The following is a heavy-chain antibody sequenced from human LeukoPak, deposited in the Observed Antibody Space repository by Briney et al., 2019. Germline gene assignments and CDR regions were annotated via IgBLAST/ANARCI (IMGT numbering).Heavy chain of an antibody. CDR3: AREQYSSGSRGFDY. CDR1: GFTFSYYG. CDR2: ISYDGSNE. V-gene: IGHV3-30*03. D-gene: IGHD6-19*01. J-gene: IGHJ4*02. Sequence: GRSLRLSCAASGFTFSYYGMHWVRQAPGKGLEWVVVISYDGSNEYYADSVKGRFTISRDNSKNTLYLQMNSLRAEDTAVYYCAREQYSSGSRGFDYWGQGTLVTVSS.